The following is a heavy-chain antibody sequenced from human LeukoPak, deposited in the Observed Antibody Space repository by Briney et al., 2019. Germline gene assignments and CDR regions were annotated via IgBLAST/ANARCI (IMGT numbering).Heavy chain of an antibody. V-gene: IGHV4-34*01. D-gene: IGHD3-22*01. CDR1: GGSFSGYY. CDR2: INHSGST. CDR3: AGSGGYNLYYFDY. J-gene: IGHJ4*02. Sequence: SETLSLTCAVYGGSFSGYYWSWIRQPPGKGLEWIGEINHSGSTNYNPSLKSRVTISVDTSKNQFSLKLSSVPAADTAVYYCAGSGGYNLYYFDYWGQGTLVTVSS.